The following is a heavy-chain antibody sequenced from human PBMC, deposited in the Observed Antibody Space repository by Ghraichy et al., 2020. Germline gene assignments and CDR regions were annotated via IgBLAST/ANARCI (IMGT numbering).Heavy chain of an antibody. Sequence: GGSLRLSCAASGFTFSDYYMSWIRQAPGKGLEWVSYISSSGSTIYYADSVKGRFTISRDNAKNSLYLQMNSLRAEDTAVYYCASRGVLGNYYYMDVWGKGTTVTVSS. CDR1: GFTFSDYY. CDR3: ASRGVLGNYYYMDV. J-gene: IGHJ6*03. CDR2: ISSSGSTI. V-gene: IGHV3-11*01. D-gene: IGHD2-15*01.